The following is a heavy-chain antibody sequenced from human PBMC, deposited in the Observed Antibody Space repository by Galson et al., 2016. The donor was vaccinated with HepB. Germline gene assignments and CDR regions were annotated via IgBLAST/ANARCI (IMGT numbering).Heavy chain of an antibody. D-gene: IGHD3-10*01. CDR1: GGSIGSRNYY. CDR2: IYYSGDT. V-gene: IGHV4-39*01. J-gene: IGHJ4*02. CDR3: ARLGAGGILIGYQIDY. Sequence: SETLSLTCTVSGGSIGSRNYYWGWIRQPPGKGLEWIGSIYYSGDTYYNPSLKRRVTISVDTSKNQFSLKLISVTAADTAVYYCARLGAGGILIGYQIDYWGQGTLVTVSS.